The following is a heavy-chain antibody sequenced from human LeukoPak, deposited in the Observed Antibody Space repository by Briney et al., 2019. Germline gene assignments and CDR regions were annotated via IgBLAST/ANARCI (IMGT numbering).Heavy chain of an antibody. D-gene: IGHD1-14*01. CDR3: ARDMGTDYFDY. V-gene: IGHV3-66*01. CDR2: IYSGGST. CDR1: GFTVSSNY. Sequence: GGSLRLSCAASGFTVSSNYMSWVRQAPGKGLEWVSVIYSGGSTYYADSVKGRFTISRDSSKNTLYLQMNSLRAEDTAVYYCARDMGTDYFDYWGQGTLVTVSS. J-gene: IGHJ4*02.